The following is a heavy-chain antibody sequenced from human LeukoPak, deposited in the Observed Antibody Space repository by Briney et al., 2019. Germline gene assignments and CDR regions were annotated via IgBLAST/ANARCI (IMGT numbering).Heavy chain of an antibody. CDR2: IYYSGST. D-gene: IGHD1-14*01. CDR3: ARLGIYYYYGMDV. CDR1: GGSMSSYY. J-gene: IGHJ6*02. V-gene: IGHV4-59*08. Sequence: PSETLSLTCTVSGGSMSSYYWSWIRQPPGKGLERIGYIYYSGSTNYIPSLKSRVTISVDTSKNQFSLKLSSVTAADTAVYYCARLGIYYYYGMDVWGQGTTVTVSS.